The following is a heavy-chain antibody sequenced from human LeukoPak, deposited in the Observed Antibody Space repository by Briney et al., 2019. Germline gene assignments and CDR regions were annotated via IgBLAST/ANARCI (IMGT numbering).Heavy chain of an antibody. CDR1: GFTFSSYA. Sequence: GGSLRLSCAASGFTFSSYAMHWVRQAPGKGLEWVAVISYDGSNKYYADSVKGRFTISRGNSKNTLYLHMNSLRAEDTAVYYCAKDKPYYHDRSRYYGAFDIWGQGTMVTVSS. CDR2: ISYDGSNK. J-gene: IGHJ3*02. CDR3: AKDKPYYHDRSRYYGAFDI. V-gene: IGHV3-30-3*01. D-gene: IGHD3-22*01.